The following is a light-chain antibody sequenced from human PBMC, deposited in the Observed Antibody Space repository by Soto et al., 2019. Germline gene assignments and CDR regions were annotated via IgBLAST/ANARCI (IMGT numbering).Light chain of an antibody. CDR2: SNN. J-gene: IGLJ3*02. CDR3: ATWDDSLSGWV. Sequence: QSVLTQPPSASGTPGQRVTISCSGSSSNIGSNTINWYQQLPGTAPKLLIYSNNQRPSGVPDRFSGSKSGTSVSLAISGLQSEDEADYYCATWDDSLSGWVFGGGTKLTVL. V-gene: IGLV1-44*01. CDR1: SSNIGSNT.